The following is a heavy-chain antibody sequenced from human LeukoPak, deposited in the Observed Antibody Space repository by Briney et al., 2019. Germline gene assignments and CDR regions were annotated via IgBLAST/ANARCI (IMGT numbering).Heavy chain of an antibody. V-gene: IGHV3-30-3*01. D-gene: IGHD2-8*01. CDR1: GFTFSSYA. J-gene: IGHJ6*02. Sequence: HAGGSLRLSCAASGFTFSSYAMHWVRQAPAKGLEWVAVISYDGSNKYYADSVKGRFTISRDNSKNTLYLQMNSLRAEDTAVYYCARGPERTGVGTRYYYDMDVWGQGTTVTVSS. CDR3: ARGPERTGVGTRYYYDMDV. CDR2: ISYDGSNK.